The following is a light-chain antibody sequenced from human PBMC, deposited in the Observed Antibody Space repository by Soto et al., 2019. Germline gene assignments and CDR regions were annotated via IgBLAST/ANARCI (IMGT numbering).Light chain of an antibody. CDR1: HSVSTY. Sequence: DIQLTQSPSSLSASVGDRVTITCRASHSVSTYLNWYRQKPGEAPKLLIRAASSLEDGVPSRFRGSGSGTFLTLTISSLHPEDIATFCCQQSCSDPPLSFGGGTGVEVK. J-gene: IGKJ4*01. V-gene: IGKV1-39*01. CDR2: AAS. CDR3: QQSCSDPPLS.